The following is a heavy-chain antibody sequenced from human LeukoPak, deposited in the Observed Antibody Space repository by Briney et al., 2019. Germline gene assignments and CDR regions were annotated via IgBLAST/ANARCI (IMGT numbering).Heavy chain of an antibody. V-gene: IGHV3-48*02. CDR3: ARARSSGRSGFDY. D-gene: IGHD2-15*01. Sequence: GGSLRLSCVASGLTVSSYSMNWVRQAPGKGLEWVSYISSSSSTIYYADSVKGRFTISRDNAKNSLDLQMNSLRDEDTAVYYCARARSSGRSGFDYWGQGTLVTVSS. CDR1: GLTVSSYS. J-gene: IGHJ4*02. CDR2: ISSSSSTI.